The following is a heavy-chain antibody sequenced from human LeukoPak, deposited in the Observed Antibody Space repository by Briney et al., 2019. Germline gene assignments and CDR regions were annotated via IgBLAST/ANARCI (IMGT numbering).Heavy chain of an antibody. J-gene: IGHJ6*02. V-gene: IGHV1-69*04. CDR2: IIPILGIA. CDR3: AGPDCTNGVCYTFDAYYYYGMDV. CDR1: GGTFSSYA. D-gene: IGHD2-8*01. Sequence: SVKVSCKASGGTFSSYAISWVRQAPGQGLEWMGRIIPILGIANYAQKLQGRVTMTTDTSTSTAYMELRSLRSDDTAVYYCAGPDCTNGVCYTFDAYYYYGMDVWGQGTTVTVSS.